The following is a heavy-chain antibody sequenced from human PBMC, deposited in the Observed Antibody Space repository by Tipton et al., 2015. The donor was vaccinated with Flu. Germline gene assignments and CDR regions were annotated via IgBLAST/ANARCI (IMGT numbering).Heavy chain of an antibody. D-gene: IGHD5-24*01. CDR2: INPDNGDT. Sequence: QVQLVQSGAEAKRPGASVKVSCKASGYSFTGYYINWVRQAPGQGLEWVGRINPDNGDTNYAQKFQGRVTMTRDTSINTAYMELTGLTSDDTAVFFCVRDHSRYVARSWLPHWFDPWGQGTLVTVSS. CDR3: VRDHSRYVARSWLPHWFDP. J-gene: IGHJ5*02. CDR1: GYSFTGYY. V-gene: IGHV1-2*06.